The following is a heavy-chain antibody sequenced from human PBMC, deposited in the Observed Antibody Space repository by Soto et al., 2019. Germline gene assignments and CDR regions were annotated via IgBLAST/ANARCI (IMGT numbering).Heavy chain of an antibody. CDR1: GFTIITFA. V-gene: IGHV3-23*01. D-gene: IGHD2-21*01. CDR3: AKDAVYNDGLWLMDS. J-gene: IGHJ4*02. CDR2: MTGSGATI. Sequence: GGSLRLSCAASGFTIITFAMTWVRQAPGKGLESVCGMTGSGATIHYADSVRGRFTISKDNSKNVLFLQMDYLRYEDTAIYYCAKDAVYNDGLWLMDSWGQGTLVTVSA.